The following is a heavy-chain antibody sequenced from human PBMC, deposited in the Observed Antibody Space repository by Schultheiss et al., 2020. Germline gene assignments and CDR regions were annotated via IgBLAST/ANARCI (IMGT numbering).Heavy chain of an antibody. CDR1: GGSFSGYY. D-gene: IGHD4-17*01. J-gene: IGHJ4*02. Sequence: SETLSLTCAVYGGSFSGYYWSWIRQPPGKGLEWIGEINHSGSTNYNPSLKSRVTISVDTSKNQFSLKLSSVTAADTAVYYCARGLATVTQFDYWCQGTLVTVSS. V-gene: IGHV4-34*01. CDR2: INHSGST. CDR3: ARGLATVTQFDY.